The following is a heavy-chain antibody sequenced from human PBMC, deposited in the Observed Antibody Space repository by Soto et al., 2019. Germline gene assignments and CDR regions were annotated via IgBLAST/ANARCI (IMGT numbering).Heavy chain of an antibody. CDR3: VKDGGYCSSTSGYSPRNHYFDS. J-gene: IGHJ5*01. CDR1: GFTFSDYW. Sequence: EVQLVESGGGLVQPGGSLRVSCAASGFTFSDYWMSWVRQAPGKGPEWVANIKSDESEKKYADAVKGRFTISRDNARNSLLLQMNSLRVGDTAVYYCVKDGGYCSSTSGYSPRNHYFDSWGHGTLVTVSS. CDR2: IKSDESEK. V-gene: IGHV3-7*03. D-gene: IGHD2-2*01.